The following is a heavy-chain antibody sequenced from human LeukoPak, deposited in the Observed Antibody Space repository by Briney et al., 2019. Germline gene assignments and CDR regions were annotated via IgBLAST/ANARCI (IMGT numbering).Heavy chain of an antibody. CDR3: ARVGRGDYVWWSYSFDF. J-gene: IGHJ4*02. CDR2: ISNSGST. V-gene: IGHV4-59*01. D-gene: IGHD3-16*01. Sequence: SETLSLTCTVSGDSISSYYWSGIRQPPGKGLEWIGYISNSGSTNYNPSLKSRVTISVDTSENHFSLKLSSVTAADTAIYYCARVGRGDYVWWSYSFDFWGQGTLVTVSS. CDR1: GDSISSYY.